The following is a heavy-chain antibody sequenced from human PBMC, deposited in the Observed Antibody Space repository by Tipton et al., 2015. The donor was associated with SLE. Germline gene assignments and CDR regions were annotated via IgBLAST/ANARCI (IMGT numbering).Heavy chain of an antibody. CDR1: GYSISSGFY. J-gene: IGHJ6*03. V-gene: IGHV4-38-2*02. D-gene: IGHD5-24*01. CDR3: ARLHTFYYFYYLDV. Sequence: TLSLTCTVSGYSISSGFYWGWIRQPPGKGLEWIGNIYHSGSTFYNPSLKSRVTISVDTSKNQFSLKLSSVTAADTAVYYCARLHTFYYFYYLDVWGKGTTVTVSS. CDR2: IYHSGST.